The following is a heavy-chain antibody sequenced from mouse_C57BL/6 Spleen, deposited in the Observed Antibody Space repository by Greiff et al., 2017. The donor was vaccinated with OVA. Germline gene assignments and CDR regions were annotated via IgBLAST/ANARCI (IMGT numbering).Heavy chain of an antibody. D-gene: IGHD2-1*01. V-gene: IGHV1-76*01. CDR3: ARDGKIGYYAMDY. CDR1: GYTFTDYY. CDR2: IYPGSGNT. Sequence: VKVVESGAELVRPGASVKLSCKASGYTFTDYYINWVKQRPGQGLEWIARIYPGSGNTYYNEKFKGKATLTAEKSSSTAYMQLSSLTSEDSAVYFCARDGKIGYYAMDYWGQGTSVTVSS. J-gene: IGHJ4*01.